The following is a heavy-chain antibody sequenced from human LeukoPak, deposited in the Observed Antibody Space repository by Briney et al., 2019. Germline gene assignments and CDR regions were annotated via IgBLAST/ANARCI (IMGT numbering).Heavy chain of an antibody. V-gene: IGHV4-59*01. J-gene: IGHJ4*02. CDR1: GGSISSYY. CDR3: AATGDSSGYYSFDN. D-gene: IGHD3-22*01. Sequence: SETLSLTCTVSGGSISSYYWSWIRQPPGKGLEWIGYVYYSGSTNYNPSLTSRVTISVDTSKNQFSLKLSSVTAADTAVYYCAATGDSSGYYSFDNWGQGTLVTVSS. CDR2: VYYSGST.